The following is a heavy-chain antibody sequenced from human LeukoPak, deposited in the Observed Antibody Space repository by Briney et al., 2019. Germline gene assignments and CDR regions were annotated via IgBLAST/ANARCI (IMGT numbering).Heavy chain of an antibody. CDR3: ASYGSGSYGYYGMDV. J-gene: IGHJ6*02. Sequence: ASVKVSCKASGYTFTSYGISWVRQAPGQGLKWMGWISAYNGNTNYAQKLQGRVTMTTDTSTSTAYMELRSLRSDDTAVYYCASYGSGSYGYYGMDVWGQGTTVTVSS. V-gene: IGHV1-18*01. CDR1: GYTFTSYG. D-gene: IGHD3-10*01. CDR2: ISAYNGNT.